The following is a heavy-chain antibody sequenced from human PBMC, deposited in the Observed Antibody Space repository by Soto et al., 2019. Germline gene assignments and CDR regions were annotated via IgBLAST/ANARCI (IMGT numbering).Heavy chain of an antibody. CDR2: ISSSGGTT. V-gene: IGHV3-23*01. J-gene: IGHJ4*02. CDR1: GFTFSSFA. Sequence: EVQLLESGGGLVQPGGSLRLSCAVSGFTFSSFAMSWVRQAPGKGLEWVSVISSSGGTTYYADSVKGRFTISRDNSKNTLYLQRNSLRAEDTAVYYCARDYSYACDYWGQGPLVTVSS. D-gene: IGHD3-16*01. CDR3: ARDYSYACDY.